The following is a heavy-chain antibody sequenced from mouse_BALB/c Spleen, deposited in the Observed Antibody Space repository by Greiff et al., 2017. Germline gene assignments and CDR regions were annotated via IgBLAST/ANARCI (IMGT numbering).Heavy chain of an antibody. Sequence: VKLMESGAELVKPGASVKLSCKASGYTFTSYYMYWVKQRPGQGLEWIGEINPSNGGTNFNEKFKSKATLTVDKSSSTAYMQLSSLTSEDSAVYYCTRSGDYDSYWGQGTTLTVSS. J-gene: IGHJ2*01. CDR3: TRSGDYDSY. CDR1: GYTFTSYY. CDR2: INPSNGGT. D-gene: IGHD2-4*01. V-gene: IGHV1S81*02.